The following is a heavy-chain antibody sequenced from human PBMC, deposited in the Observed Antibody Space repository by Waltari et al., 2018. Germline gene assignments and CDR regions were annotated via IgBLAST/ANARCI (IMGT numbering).Heavy chain of an antibody. Sequence: EVQLVQSGVEMKKPGESLKISCTGSGYRFTSCCLGWVRKLPGKGLEWMGIICPGDSDIRYSPSFQGQVTISADKSISTAYLQWSSLKASDTAMYYCARQFDGSGYRHFDYWGQGTLVAVSS. CDR3: ARQFDGSGYRHFDY. J-gene: IGHJ4*02. CDR2: ICPGDSDI. V-gene: IGHV5-51*01. CDR1: GYRFTSCC. D-gene: IGHD3-22*01.